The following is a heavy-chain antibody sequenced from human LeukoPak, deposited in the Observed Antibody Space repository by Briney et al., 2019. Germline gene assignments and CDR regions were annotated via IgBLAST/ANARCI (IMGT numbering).Heavy chain of an antibody. V-gene: IGHV4-34*01. Sequence: SETLSLTCAVYGGSFSGYYWSWIRQPPGKGLEWIGEINHSGSTNYNPSLKSRVTISVDTSKNQFSLKLSSVTAADTAVYYCAREGGITMVRGGPHWFDPWGQGTLVTVSS. CDR1: GGSFSGYY. CDR2: INHSGST. J-gene: IGHJ5*02. D-gene: IGHD3-10*01. CDR3: AREGGITMVRGGPHWFDP.